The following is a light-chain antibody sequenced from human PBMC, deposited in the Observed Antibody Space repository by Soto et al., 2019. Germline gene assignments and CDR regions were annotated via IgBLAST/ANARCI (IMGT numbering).Light chain of an antibody. J-gene: IGLJ2*01. V-gene: IGLV2-14*01. Sequence: QSVLTQPASVSGSPGQSITISCTGTSSDVGGYNYVSWYHQHPGKAPKLMIYEVSNRTSGVSHRFSGSKSSNTASLTISGLQAEAEADYYCSSYTSSSTLVFGGGTKLTVL. CDR1: SSDVGGYNY. CDR2: EVS. CDR3: SSYTSSSTLV.